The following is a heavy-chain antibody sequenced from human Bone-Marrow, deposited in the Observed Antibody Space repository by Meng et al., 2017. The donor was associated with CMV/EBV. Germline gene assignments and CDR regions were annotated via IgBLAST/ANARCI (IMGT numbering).Heavy chain of an antibody. CDR3: ARGGRQLWLSGGNEY. CDR2: INPSGGST. V-gene: IGHV1-46*01. D-gene: IGHD5-18*01. J-gene: IGHJ4*02. CDR1: GYTFISYY. Sequence: QGQLGQSGAEVKKPWASVKVSCKASGYTFISYYMHWVRQAPGQGLEWMGIINPSGGSTSYAQRFQGRVTMTRDTSTSTVYMELGSLRYEDTAVYYCARGGRQLWLSGGNEYWGQGALVTVSS.